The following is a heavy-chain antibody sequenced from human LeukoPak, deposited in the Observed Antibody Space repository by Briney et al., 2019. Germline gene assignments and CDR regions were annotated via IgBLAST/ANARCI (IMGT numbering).Heavy chain of an antibody. CDR2: ISSSGSTI. Sequence: GGSLRLSCAASGFTFSSYEMNWVRQAPGKGLEWVSCISSSGSTIYYADSVKGRFTISRDNAKNSLYLQMNSLRAEDTAVYYCARDLGIVVVPAASYWGQGTLVTVSS. CDR3: ARDLGIVVVPAASY. D-gene: IGHD2-2*01. V-gene: IGHV3-48*03. CDR1: GFTFSSYE. J-gene: IGHJ4*02.